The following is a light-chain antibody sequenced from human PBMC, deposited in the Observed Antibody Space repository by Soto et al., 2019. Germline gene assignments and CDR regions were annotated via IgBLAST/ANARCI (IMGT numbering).Light chain of an antibody. J-gene: IGKJ3*01. V-gene: IGKV3-20*01. CDR1: QTVCSSY. Sequence: EIVLTQSPGTLSLSPGEIATLSCRASQTVCSSYLAWYQQKPGKAPRLLISGASSRATGIPDRFSGSGYGTDFTLTISRLEPEDFAVYYCQQYGSSPPLLFGPATQVDIK. CDR3: QQYGSSPPLL. CDR2: GAS.